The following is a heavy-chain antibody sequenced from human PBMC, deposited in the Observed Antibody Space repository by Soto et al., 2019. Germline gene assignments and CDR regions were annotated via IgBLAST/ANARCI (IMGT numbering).Heavy chain of an antibody. Sequence: AASVKVSCKASGYMFISYGINWVRQAPGQGLEWMGWISAYNANTKYAQNLQGRVTTTTDTSTSTAYMEMRSLRSDDTAVYYCARDLDGSGSYYTDYWGPGTLVTVSS. J-gene: IGHJ4*02. D-gene: IGHD3-10*01. CDR2: ISAYNANT. CDR1: GYMFISYG. V-gene: IGHV1-18*01. CDR3: ARDLDGSGSYYTDY.